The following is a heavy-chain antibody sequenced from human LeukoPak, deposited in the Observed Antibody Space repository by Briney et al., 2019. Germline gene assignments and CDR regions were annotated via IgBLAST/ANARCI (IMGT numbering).Heavy chain of an antibody. CDR3: ASRGYSGSQTDY. J-gene: IGHJ4*02. CDR2: IIPIFGTA. Sequence: ASVKVSCKASGGTFSRYAISWVRQAPGQGLEWMGGIIPIFGTANYAQKFQGRVTITADESTSTAYMELSSLRSEDTAVYYCASRGYSGSQTDYWGQGTLVTVSS. D-gene: IGHD1-26*01. CDR1: GGTFSRYA. V-gene: IGHV1-69*01.